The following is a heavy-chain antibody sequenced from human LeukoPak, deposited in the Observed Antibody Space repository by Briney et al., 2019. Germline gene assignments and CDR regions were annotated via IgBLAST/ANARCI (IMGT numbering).Heavy chain of an antibody. CDR3: ASAMLASDSSGYYTSDYFEH. J-gene: IGHJ4*02. Sequence: GGSLRLSCTASGMMFSSYEMYWVRQAPGKGLRWISYISSSGNTRKYADSVKGRFTISRDNAKKSLQLEMSGLRGDDSAIYYCASAMLASDSSGYYTSDYFEHWGQGTLVSVSS. CDR1: GMMFSSYE. CDR2: ISSSGNTR. D-gene: IGHD3-22*01. V-gene: IGHV3-48*03.